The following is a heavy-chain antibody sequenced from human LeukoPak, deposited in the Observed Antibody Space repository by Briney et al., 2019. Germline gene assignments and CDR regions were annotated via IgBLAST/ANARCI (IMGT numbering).Heavy chain of an antibody. CDR1: GYTFTSYG. CDR2: ISAYNGNT. V-gene: IGHV1-18*01. Sequence: EASVKVSCKASGYTFTSYGISWVRQAPGQGLEWMGWISAYNGNTNYAQKLQGRVTMTTDTSTSTAYMELRSLRSDDTAVYYCAREPGYDFWSGLKRMDVWGQGTTVTVSS. CDR3: AREPGYDFWSGLKRMDV. J-gene: IGHJ6*02. D-gene: IGHD3-3*01.